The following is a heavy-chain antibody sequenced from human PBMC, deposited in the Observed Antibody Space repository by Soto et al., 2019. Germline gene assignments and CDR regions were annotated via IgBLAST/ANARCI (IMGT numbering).Heavy chain of an antibody. D-gene: IGHD4-17*01. J-gene: IGHJ5*02. CDR1: GFTFSSYG. V-gene: IGHV3-30*18. CDR2: ISYDGSNK. Sequence: GGSLRLSCAASGFTFSSYGMHWVRQAPGKGLEWVAVISYDGSNKYYADSVKGRFTISRDNSKNTLYLQMNSLRAEDTAVYYCAKDRGDYVIDPWGQGTLVTVSS. CDR3: AKDRGDYVIDP.